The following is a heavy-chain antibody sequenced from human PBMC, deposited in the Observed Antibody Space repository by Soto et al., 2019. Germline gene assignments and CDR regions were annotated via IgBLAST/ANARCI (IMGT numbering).Heavy chain of an antibody. V-gene: IGHV4-30-4*01. CDR2: IYYSGST. CDR1: GGSISSGDYY. CDR3: ARRHIVVVPAAMSCFDY. Sequence: ASETLSLTCTVSGGSISSGDYYWSWIRQPPGKGLEWIGYIYYSGSTYYNPSLKSRVTISVDTSKNQFSLKLSSVTAADTAVYYCARRHIVVVPAAMSCFDYWGQGTLVTVSS. D-gene: IGHD2-2*01. J-gene: IGHJ4*02.